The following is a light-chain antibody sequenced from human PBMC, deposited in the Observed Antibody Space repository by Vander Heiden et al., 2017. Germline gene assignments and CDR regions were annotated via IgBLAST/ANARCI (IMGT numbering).Light chain of an antibody. CDR2: EVS. CDR3: CSYASSNTFNVI. V-gene: IGLV2-23*02. Sequence: SALTQPASVYEYPGQSITISCPGTSSEVGNYNLVSWYQQHPVKAPKLIVYEVSERPSGVSNRFSGSKSGNTASLTISWLRADDEGDYYCCSYASSNTFNVIFGGGTRLTVL. J-gene: IGLJ2*01. CDR1: SSEVGNYNL.